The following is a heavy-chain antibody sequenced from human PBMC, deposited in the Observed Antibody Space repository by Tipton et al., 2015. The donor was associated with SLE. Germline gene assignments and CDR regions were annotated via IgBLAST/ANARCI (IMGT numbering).Heavy chain of an antibody. D-gene: IGHD6-13*01. CDR1: GFTFSSYW. V-gene: IGHV3-74*01. CDR3: ARDGGIAAAGTNEYFQH. Sequence: SLRLSCAASGFTFSSYWMHWVRQAPGKGLVWVSRINSDGSSTSYADSVKGRFTISRDNAKNTLYLQMNSLRAEDTAVYYCARDGGIAAAGTNEYFQHWGQGTLVTVSS. J-gene: IGHJ1*01. CDR2: INSDGSST.